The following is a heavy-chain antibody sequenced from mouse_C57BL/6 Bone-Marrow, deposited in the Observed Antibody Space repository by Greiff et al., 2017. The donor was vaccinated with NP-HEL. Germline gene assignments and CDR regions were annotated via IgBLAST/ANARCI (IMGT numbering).Heavy chain of an antibody. V-gene: IGHV1-80*01. CDR1: GYEFSNYW. CDR3: ARGAY. CDR2: IYPGDGDT. J-gene: IGHJ3*01. Sequence: QVQLKESGAELVKPGASVKISCKASGYEFSNYWMNWVKQRPGKGLEWIGQIYPGDGDTNYNGQFKDKATLTADKSSSTAYMQLRRRTSEDSAVYFCARGAYWGQGTLVTVSA.